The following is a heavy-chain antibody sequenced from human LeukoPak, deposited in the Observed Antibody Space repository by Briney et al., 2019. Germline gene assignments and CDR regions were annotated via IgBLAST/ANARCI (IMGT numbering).Heavy chain of an antibody. CDR3: ARESSGSYFDY. Sequence: ASVKVSCKASGDTFSSYYVHWVRQAPGQGLEWMGIINPSGGSTSYAQKFQGRVTMTRDMSTSTVYMELSSLRSEDTAVYYCARESSGSYFDYWGQGTLVTVSS. J-gene: IGHJ4*02. D-gene: IGHD1-26*01. CDR2: INPSGGST. CDR1: GDTFSSYY. V-gene: IGHV1-46*01.